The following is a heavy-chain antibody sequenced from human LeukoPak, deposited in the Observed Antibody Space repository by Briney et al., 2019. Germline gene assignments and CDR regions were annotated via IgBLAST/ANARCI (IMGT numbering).Heavy chain of an antibody. D-gene: IGHD6-13*01. V-gene: IGHV3-21*01. CDR3: AREVYSSSWKSAYYFDY. CDR1: GFTFSSYS. J-gene: IGHJ4*02. CDR2: ISSSSSYI. Sequence: GGSLRLSCAASGFTFSSYSMNWVRQAPGKGLEWVSSISSSSSYIYYADSVKGRFTISRDNAKNSLYLQMNSLRAEDTAVYYCAREVYSSSWKSAYYFDYWGQGTLVTVSS.